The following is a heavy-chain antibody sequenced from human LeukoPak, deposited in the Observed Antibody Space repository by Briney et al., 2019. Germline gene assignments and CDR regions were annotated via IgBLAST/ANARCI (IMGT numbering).Heavy chain of an antibody. CDR1: GGSISSSSYY. CDR3: ASRYEIAAAGKRARAQWGIDY. V-gene: IGHV4-39*07. Sequence: SETLSLTCTVSGGSISSSSYYWGWIRQPPGKGLEWIGSIYYSGSTYYNPSLKSRVTISADTSKNQFSLKLSSVTAADTAVYYCASRYEIAAAGKRARAQWGIDYWGQGTLVTVSS. D-gene: IGHD6-13*01. CDR2: IYYSGST. J-gene: IGHJ4*02.